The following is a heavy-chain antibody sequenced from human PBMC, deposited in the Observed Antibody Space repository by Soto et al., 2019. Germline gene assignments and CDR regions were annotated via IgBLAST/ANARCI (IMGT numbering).Heavy chain of an antibody. CDR1: GSTFTDFT. V-gene: IGHV3-23*01. CDR2: IRGDGLST. CDR3: ARRPDAFDI. Sequence: PGGSLRLSCAGSGSTFTDFTMTWVRQAPGKGLEWVSPIRGDGLSTYYAGSVKGRFTISRDNSKTTPYLQMNSRRAEDTAVYYCARRPDAFDIWGRGTMVTVS. J-gene: IGHJ3*02.